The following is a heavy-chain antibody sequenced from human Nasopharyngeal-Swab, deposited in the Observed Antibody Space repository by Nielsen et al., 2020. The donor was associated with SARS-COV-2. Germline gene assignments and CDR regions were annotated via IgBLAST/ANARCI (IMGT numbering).Heavy chain of an antibody. CDR2: ISYDGSNK. J-gene: IGHJ4*02. CDR1: GFTFSTYG. V-gene: IGHV3-30*03. Sequence: GESLKISCAASGFTFSTYGMHWVRQAPGKGLEWVAVISYDGSNKYYEDSVKGRFTISRDNSKNTLYLQMNSLRAEDTAVYYCARAWSCDSSGCYFDYWGQGTLVTVSS. CDR3: ARAWSCDSSGCYFDY. D-gene: IGHD3-22*01.